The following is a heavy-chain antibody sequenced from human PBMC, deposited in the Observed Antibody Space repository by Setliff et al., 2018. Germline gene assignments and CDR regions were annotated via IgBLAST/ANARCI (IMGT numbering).Heavy chain of an antibody. CDR1: GGSISSYY. D-gene: IGHD3-22*01. Sequence: SETLSLTCTVSGGSISSYYWSWIRQPPGKGLEWIGYIYYSGSTNYNPSLKSRVTISVDTSKNQFSLKLSSVTAADTALYFCARVTLTYYYDSSGFLRGNENSNWFDPWGQGTLVTVSS. V-gene: IGHV4-59*08. J-gene: IGHJ5*02. CDR2: IYYSGST. CDR3: ARVTLTYYYDSSGFLRGNENSNWFDP.